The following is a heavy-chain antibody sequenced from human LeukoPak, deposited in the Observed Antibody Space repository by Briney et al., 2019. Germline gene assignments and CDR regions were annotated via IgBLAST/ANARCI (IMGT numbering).Heavy chain of an antibody. V-gene: IGHV1-69*04. CDR3: ARNYFGYGSGSYYNSDY. CDR1: GGTFSSYA. CDR2: TIPILGIA. D-gene: IGHD3-10*01. Sequence: SVKVSCKASGGTFSSYAISWVRQAPGQGLEWMGRTIPILGIANYAQKFQGRVTITADKSTSTAYMELSSLRSEDTAVYYCARNYFGYGSGSYYNSDYWGRGTLVTVSS. J-gene: IGHJ4*02.